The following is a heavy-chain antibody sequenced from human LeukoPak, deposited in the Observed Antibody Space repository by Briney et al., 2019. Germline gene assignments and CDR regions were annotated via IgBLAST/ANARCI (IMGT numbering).Heavy chain of an antibody. J-gene: IGHJ4*02. CDR2: IYYSGST. V-gene: IGHV4-39*01. D-gene: IGHD6-19*01. CDR3: ARHEYSSGWYYFDY. CDR1: GGSISSSSYY. Sequence: SETPSLTCTVSGGSISSSSYYWGWIRQPPGKGLEWIGSIYYSGSTYYNPSLKSRVTISVDTSKNQFSLKLSSVTAADTAVYYCARHEYSSGWYYFDYWGQGTLVTVSS.